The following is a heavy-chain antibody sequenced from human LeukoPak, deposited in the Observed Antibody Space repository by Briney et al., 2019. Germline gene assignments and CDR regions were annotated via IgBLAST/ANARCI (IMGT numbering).Heavy chain of an antibody. D-gene: IGHD6-13*01. CDR2: IYTSGST. CDR3: ASSIAAAGNYYYGMDV. V-gene: IGHV4-4*07. Sequence: NPSETLSLTCTVSGGSISSYYWSWIRQPAGKGLEWIGRIYTSGSTNYNPSLKSRVTMSVDTSKNQFSLKLSSVTAADTAVYYCASSIAAAGNYYYGMDVWGQGTTVTVSS. J-gene: IGHJ6*02. CDR1: GGSISSYY.